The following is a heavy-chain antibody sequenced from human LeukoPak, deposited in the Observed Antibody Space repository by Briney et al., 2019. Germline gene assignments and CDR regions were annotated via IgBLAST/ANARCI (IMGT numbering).Heavy chain of an antibody. CDR3: ARVYSSGYDKGTWFDP. CDR2: IYYSGST. D-gene: IGHD5-12*01. CDR1: GGSISSYY. V-gene: IGHV4-59*01. J-gene: IGHJ5*02. Sequence: SETLSLTXTVSGGSISSYYWSWIRQPPGKGLEWIGYIYYSGSTNYNPSLKSRVTISVDTSKNQFSLKLSSVTAADTAVYYCARVYSSGYDKGTWFDPWGQGTLVTVSS.